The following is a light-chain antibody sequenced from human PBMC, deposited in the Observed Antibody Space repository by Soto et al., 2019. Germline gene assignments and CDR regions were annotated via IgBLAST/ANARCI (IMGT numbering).Light chain of an antibody. V-gene: IGKV2-30*01. CDR1: QSLVYSDGNTY. CDR2: KVS. CDR3: MQHTHWPWT. Sequence: DVVMTQSPLSLPVTLGQPASISFSSSQSLVYSDGNTYLHWFQQRPGQSPRRLIHKVSIRDSGVPDRFSGSGSGTDFTLKISRVEPEDVGVYYCMQHTHWPWTFGQGTKVDI. J-gene: IGKJ1*01.